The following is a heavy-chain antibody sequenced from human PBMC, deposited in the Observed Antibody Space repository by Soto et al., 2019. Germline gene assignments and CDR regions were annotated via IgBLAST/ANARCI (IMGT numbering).Heavy chain of an antibody. CDR1: GGSISSHY. D-gene: IGHD3-10*01. V-gene: IGHV4-59*11. Sequence: QVQLQESGPGLVKPSETLSLTCTVSGGSISSHYWSWIRQPPGKGLEWIGYISHSGSTNYNPSLKSRVTISRDTSKNQLSLKLSSVTAADTAVYYCARDYLRALDYWGQGTLVTVSS. J-gene: IGHJ4*02. CDR2: ISHSGST. CDR3: ARDYLRALDY.